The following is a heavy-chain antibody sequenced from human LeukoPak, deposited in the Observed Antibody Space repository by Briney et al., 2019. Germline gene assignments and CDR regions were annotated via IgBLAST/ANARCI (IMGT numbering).Heavy chain of an antibody. CDR2: IKNNANSYST. D-gene: IGHD1-26*01. V-gene: IGHV3-72*01. Sequence: GWSLRLSCAASGFTFSDHYMDWVRQAPGKGLEWVGRIKNNANSYSTQYAASVQGRFTISRDDSENSLYLQLNSLQTDDTAVYYCTRVRSGASTRYFDYWGQGTLVTVSS. CDR3: TRVRSGASTRYFDY. J-gene: IGHJ4*02. CDR1: GFTFSDHY.